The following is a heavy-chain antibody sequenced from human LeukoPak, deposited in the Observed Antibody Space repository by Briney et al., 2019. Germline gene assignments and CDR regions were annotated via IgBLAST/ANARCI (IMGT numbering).Heavy chain of an antibody. D-gene: IGHD2-15*01. CDR3: ARGRGYCSDSSCYFDY. CDR2: ITTNSGNP. J-gene: IGHJ4*02. CDR1: GYTFTTYG. Sequence: ASVKVSCKASGYTFTTYGINWVRQSPGQGLEWMGWITTNSGNPTYAQGFTGRLVFSLDTPVRTTYLQISSLKAEDTAIYYCARGRGYCSDSSCYFDYWGQGTLVTVSS. V-gene: IGHV7-4-1*02.